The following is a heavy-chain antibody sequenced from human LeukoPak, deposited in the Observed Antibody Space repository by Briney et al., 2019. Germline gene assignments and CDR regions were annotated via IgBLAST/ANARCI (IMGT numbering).Heavy chain of an antibody. J-gene: IGHJ6*03. CDR2: TNPNSGGT. D-gene: IGHD6-13*01. CDR1: GYTFTGYY. Sequence: ASVKASCKASGYTFTGYYMHWVQQAPGQGLEWMGRTNPNSGGTNYAQKFQGRVTMTRDTSISTAYMELSRLRSDDTAVYYCARERGSSWRYYYMDVWGKGTTVTVSS. CDR3: ARERGSSWRYYYMDV. V-gene: IGHV1-2*06.